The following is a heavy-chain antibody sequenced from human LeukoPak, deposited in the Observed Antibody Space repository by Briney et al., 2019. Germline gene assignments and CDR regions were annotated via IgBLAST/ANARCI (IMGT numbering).Heavy chain of an antibody. D-gene: IGHD6-6*01. CDR3: AKHSSSWALIAQFDY. Sequence: GGSLRLSCAASGFTFSSYAMSWVRQAPGKGLEWVSAISGSGGSTYYADSVKGRLTISRDNSKNTLYLQMNSLRAEDTAVYYCAKHSSSWALIAQFDYWGQGTLVTVSS. CDR2: ISGSGGST. J-gene: IGHJ4*02. CDR1: GFTFSSYA. V-gene: IGHV3-23*01.